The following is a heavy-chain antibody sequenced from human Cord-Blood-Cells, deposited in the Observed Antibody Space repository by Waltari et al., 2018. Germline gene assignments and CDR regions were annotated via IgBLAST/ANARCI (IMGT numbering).Heavy chain of an antibody. D-gene: IGHD1-7*01. CDR2: IYSGGST. CDR1: GFTVSSNY. J-gene: IGHJ2*01. Sequence: EVQLVETGGGLIQPGGSLRLSCAASGFTVSSNYMSWVRQAPGKGLEWVSVIYSGGSTYYADSVKGRFTISRDNSKNTLYLQMNSLRAEDTAVYYCARENSHNWNYESLWYFDLWGRGTLVTVSS. V-gene: IGHV3-53*02. CDR3: ARENSHNWNYESLWYFDL.